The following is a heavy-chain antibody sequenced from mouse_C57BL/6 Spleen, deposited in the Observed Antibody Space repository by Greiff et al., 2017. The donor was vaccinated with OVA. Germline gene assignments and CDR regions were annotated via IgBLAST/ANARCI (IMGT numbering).Heavy chain of an antibody. CDR1: GFTFSSYT. CDR3: ARHNSLYYFDY. Sequence: EVKVEESGGGLVKPGGSLKLSCAASGFTFSSYTMSWVRQTPEKRLEWVATISGGGGNTYYPDSVKGRFTISRDNAKNTLYLQMSSLRSEDTAVYYCARHNSLYYFDYWGQGTTLTVSS. CDR2: ISGGGGNT. V-gene: IGHV5-9*04. J-gene: IGHJ2*01.